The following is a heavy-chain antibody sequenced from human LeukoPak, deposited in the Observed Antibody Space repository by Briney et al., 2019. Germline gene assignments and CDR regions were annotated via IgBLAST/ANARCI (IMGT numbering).Heavy chain of an antibody. CDR3: AKGIVHSVVGTMDY. Sequence: GGSLRLSCAASGFSFSSYAMSWVRQAPGKGLEWVSGISGSGGSTYYADSVKGRFTVSRDNSKNTVFLQMDSLRAEDTAVYYCAKGIVHSVVGTMDYWGQGILVTVSS. CDR2: ISGSGGST. V-gene: IGHV3-23*01. J-gene: IGHJ4*02. CDR1: GFSFSSYA. D-gene: IGHD6-19*01.